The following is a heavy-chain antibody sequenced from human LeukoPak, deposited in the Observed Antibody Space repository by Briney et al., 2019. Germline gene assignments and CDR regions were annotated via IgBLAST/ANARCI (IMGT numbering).Heavy chain of an antibody. CDR1: GYTFTGYY. V-gene: IGHV1-2*02. D-gene: IGHD5-18*01. CDR3: ARRSYGIRAFDI. Sequence: ASVKVSCKASGYTFTGYYMHWVRQAPGQGLEWMGWINPNSGGTNYAQKFQGRVTMTRDTSISTAHMELSRLRSDDTAVYYCARRSYGIRAFDIWGQGTMVTVSS. J-gene: IGHJ3*02. CDR2: INPNSGGT.